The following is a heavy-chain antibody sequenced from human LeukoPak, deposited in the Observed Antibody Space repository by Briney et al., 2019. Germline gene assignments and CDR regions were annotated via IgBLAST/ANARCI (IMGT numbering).Heavy chain of an antibody. J-gene: IGHJ4*02. D-gene: IGHD2-2*02. V-gene: IGHV3-23*01. Sequence: GGSLRLSCAASGFTFSSYAMSWVRQAPGKGLVWVSTISGGGSSTYYADSVKGRFTISRDNSKNTLYLQMNSLRAEDTAIYYCAKAILPATILSFNDYWGQGTLVTVSS. CDR2: ISGGGSST. CDR3: AKAILPATILSFNDY. CDR1: GFTFSSYA.